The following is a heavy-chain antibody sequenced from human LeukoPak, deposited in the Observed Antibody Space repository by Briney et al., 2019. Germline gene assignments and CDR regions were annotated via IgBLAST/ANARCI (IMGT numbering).Heavy chain of an antibody. CDR1: GGTFSSYA. Sequence: ASVKVSCKASGGTFSSYAISWVRQAPGQGLEWMGRIIPILGIANYAQKFQGRVTITADKSTSTAYMELRSLRSDDTAVYYCARERPETYYDFWSGRRDAFDIWGQGTMVTVSS. V-gene: IGHV1-69*04. CDR2: IIPILGIA. D-gene: IGHD3-3*01. J-gene: IGHJ3*02. CDR3: ARERPETYYDFWSGRRDAFDI.